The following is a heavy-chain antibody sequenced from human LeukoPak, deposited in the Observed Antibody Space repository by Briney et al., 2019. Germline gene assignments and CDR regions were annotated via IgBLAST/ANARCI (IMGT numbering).Heavy chain of an antibody. CDR2: ISAYNGNT. Sequence: ASVKVSCKASGYTFTSYGISWVRQAPGQGLEWMGWISAYNGNTNYAQKFQGRVTITADESTSTAYMELSSLRSEDTAVYYCARGTGGHYYDSSGYGPNDYWGQGTLVTVSS. V-gene: IGHV1-18*01. CDR1: GYTFTSYG. J-gene: IGHJ4*02. D-gene: IGHD3-22*01. CDR3: ARGTGGHYYDSSGYGPNDY.